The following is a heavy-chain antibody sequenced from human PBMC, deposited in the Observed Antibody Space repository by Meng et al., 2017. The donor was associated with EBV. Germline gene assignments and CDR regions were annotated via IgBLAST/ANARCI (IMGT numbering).Heavy chain of an antibody. CDR2: INVGVGYT. J-gene: IGHJ4*02. D-gene: IGHD2-21*01. CDR3: VRGPPVGVPGPGDY. Sequence: QFRVVLLGSKIKTPWASVSVSCKASGYAFTIYILHWVRQAPGQRLEWMGWINVGVGYTKYSQKFQGRVTISSDTSATTGYMELSSLRSEDTAVYYCVRGPPVGVPGPGDYWGQGTLVTVSS. CDR1: GYAFTIYI. V-gene: IGHV1-3*01.